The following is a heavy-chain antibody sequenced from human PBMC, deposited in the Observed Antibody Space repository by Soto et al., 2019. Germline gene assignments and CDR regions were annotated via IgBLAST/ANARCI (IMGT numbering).Heavy chain of an antibody. V-gene: IGHV4-39*01. CDR2: RYYSGST. CDR3: ARVAYYYGMDV. Sequence: QLQLQESGPGLVKASETLSLTCSVSSGSDRSSSYYWGWIRQPPGKGLEWIGSRYYSGSTYYNPSLKSRGTISVDTSEKWFALTLTSVTAADTAVYYCARVAYYYGMDVWGQGTTVTVSS. J-gene: IGHJ6*02. CDR1: SGSDRSSSYY. D-gene: IGHD2-21*01.